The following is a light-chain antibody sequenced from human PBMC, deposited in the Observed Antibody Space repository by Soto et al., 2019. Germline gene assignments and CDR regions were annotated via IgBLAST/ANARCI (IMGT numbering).Light chain of an antibody. CDR3: SSYTSSSTRV. CDR2: DVG. Sequence: QSALTQPASVSGSPGQSITISCTGTRSDVGAYNYVSWYQQHPGNAPKLIIYDVGNRPSGVSNRFSGSKSGNTASLTISGLQAEDAADYYCSSYTSSSTRVFGTGTKLTVL. CDR1: RSDVGAYNY. V-gene: IGLV2-14*01. J-gene: IGLJ1*01.